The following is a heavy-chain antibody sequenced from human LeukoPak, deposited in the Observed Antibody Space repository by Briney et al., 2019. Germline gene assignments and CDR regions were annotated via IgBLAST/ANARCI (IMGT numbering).Heavy chain of an antibody. D-gene: IGHD3-9*01. CDR3: ASWGYDILTGYSFDY. Sequence: ASVKASCKASGYTFTGYYMHWVRQAPGQGLEWMGWINPNSGGTNYAQKFQGRVTMTRDTSISTAYMELSRLRSDDTAVYYCASWGYDILTGYSFDYWGQGTLVTVSS. J-gene: IGHJ4*02. CDR2: INPNSGGT. V-gene: IGHV1-2*02. CDR1: GYTFTGYY.